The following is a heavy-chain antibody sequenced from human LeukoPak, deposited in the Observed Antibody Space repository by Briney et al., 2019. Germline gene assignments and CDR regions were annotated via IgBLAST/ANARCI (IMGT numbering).Heavy chain of an antibody. CDR2: ISSSGSTI. D-gene: IGHD3-9*01. CDR3: ARVVSGYFDWLVLDY. CDR1: GFTFSSYE. V-gene: IGHV3-48*03. J-gene: IGHJ4*02. Sequence: GGSLRLSCAASGFTFSSYEMNWVRQAPGKGLEWVSYISSSGSTIYYADSVKGRFTISRDNAKSSLYLQMNSLRAEDTAVYYCARVVSGYFDWLVLDYWGQGTLVTVSS.